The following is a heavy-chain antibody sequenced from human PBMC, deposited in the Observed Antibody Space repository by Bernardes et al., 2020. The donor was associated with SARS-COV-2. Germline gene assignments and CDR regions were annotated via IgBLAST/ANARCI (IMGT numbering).Heavy chain of an antibody. J-gene: IGHJ4*02. Sequence: SETLSLTCTVSGGSISPYYWTWLRQSPDKGLEWIAYIYYTGNTNYNPSLKSRVTISVYTSENQFSLKLTSVTAADTAIYYCVRGYTGVPTSIQFDQWGRGTLVTVSS. D-gene: IGHD3-16*02. CDR2: IYYTGNT. V-gene: IGHV4-59*01. CDR3: VRGYTGVPTSIQFDQ. CDR1: GGSISPYY.